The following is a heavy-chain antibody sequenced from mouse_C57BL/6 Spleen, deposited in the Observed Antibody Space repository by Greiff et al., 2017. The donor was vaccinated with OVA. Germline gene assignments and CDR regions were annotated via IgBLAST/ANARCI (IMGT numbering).Heavy chain of an antibody. V-gene: IGHV1-64*01. CDR1: GYTFTSYW. D-gene: IGHD3-3*01. Sequence: VQLQQPGAELVKPGASVKLSCKASGYTFTSYWMHWVKQRPGQGLEWIGMIHPNSGSTNYNEKFKSKATLTVDKSSSTAYMQLSSLTSEDSAVYYCARAAEGRRFAYWGQGTLGTVSA. CDR2: IHPNSGST. J-gene: IGHJ3*01. CDR3: ARAAEGRRFAY.